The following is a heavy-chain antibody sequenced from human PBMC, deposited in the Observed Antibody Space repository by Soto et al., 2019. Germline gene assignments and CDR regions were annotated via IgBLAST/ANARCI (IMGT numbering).Heavy chain of an antibody. J-gene: IGHJ4*02. CDR2: IIPIFGTA. D-gene: IGHD3-22*01. Sequence: QVQLVQSGAEVKKPGSSVKVSCKASGGTFSSYAISWGRQAPGQGLEWRGGIIPIFGTANYAQKFQGRVTITADKSTSTAYMELSSLRSEDTAVYYCARERYYYDSSGYFYGYYFDYWGQGTLVTVSS. CDR1: GGTFSSYA. V-gene: IGHV1-69*06. CDR3: ARERYYYDSSGYFYGYYFDY.